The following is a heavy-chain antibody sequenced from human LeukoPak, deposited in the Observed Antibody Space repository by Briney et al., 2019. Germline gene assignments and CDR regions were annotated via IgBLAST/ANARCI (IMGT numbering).Heavy chain of an antibody. Sequence: PGGSLRLSCAPSGFTFSSYSMNWVRQAPGKGLEWVSSISSSSSYIYYADSVKGRFTISRDNAKNSLYLQMNSLRAEDTAVYYCARDKCSGGSCFLPDIWGQGTMVTVSS. D-gene: IGHD2-15*01. CDR2: ISSSSSYI. CDR1: GFTFSSYS. J-gene: IGHJ3*02. CDR3: ARDKCSGGSCFLPDI. V-gene: IGHV3-21*01.